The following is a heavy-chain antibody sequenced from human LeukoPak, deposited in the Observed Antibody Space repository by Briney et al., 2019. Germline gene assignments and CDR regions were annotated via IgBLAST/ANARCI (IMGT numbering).Heavy chain of an antibody. CDR1: GFTLSSYW. CDR3: ARAPSEIGGSYPEYFRH. J-gene: IGHJ1*01. CDR2: IKGDGRT. V-gene: IGHV3-74*01. Sequence: GGSLRLSCASSGFTLSSYWMHCVRQTPGKGLWWISRIKGDGRTNYAESEKGRFAISRDNAKNTVSLQMNSLRAEDPGVYYCARAPSEIGGSYPEYFRHWGQGTLVIVSS. D-gene: IGHD3-22*01.